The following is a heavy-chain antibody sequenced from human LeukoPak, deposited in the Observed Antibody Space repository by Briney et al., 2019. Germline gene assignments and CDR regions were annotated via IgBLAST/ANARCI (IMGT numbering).Heavy chain of an antibody. CDR3: ARESGSYYYYYMDV. CDR1: GGSISSGSYY. D-gene: IGHD1-26*01. Sequence: SQTLSLTCTVSGGSISSGSYYWSWIRQPAGKGLKWIGRIYTSGSTNYNPSLKSRVTISVDTSKNQYSLKLSSVTAADTAVYYCARESGSYYYYYMDVWGKGTTVTVSS. J-gene: IGHJ6*03. CDR2: IYTSGST. V-gene: IGHV4-61*02.